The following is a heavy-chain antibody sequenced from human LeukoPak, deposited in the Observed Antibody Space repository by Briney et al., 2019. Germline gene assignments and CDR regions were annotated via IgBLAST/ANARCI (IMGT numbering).Heavy chain of an antibody. V-gene: IGHV3-30*18. D-gene: IGHD6-6*01. CDR1: GFTFSAYG. Sequence: GGSLRLSCAASGFTFSAYGMHWVRQAPGKGLEGVAVISDDGNNEYYADSVKGRFTISRDNSKNTLYLQMNSLRAEDTAVYYCAKDLRVQSIATRPEGLFDLWGQGTLVTVSS. J-gene: IGHJ4*02. CDR3: AKDLRVQSIATRPEGLFDL. CDR2: ISDDGNNE.